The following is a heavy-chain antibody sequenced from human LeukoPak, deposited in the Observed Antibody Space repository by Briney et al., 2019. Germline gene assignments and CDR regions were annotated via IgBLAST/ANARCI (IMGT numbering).Heavy chain of an antibody. D-gene: IGHD3-3*01. Sequence: SVKVSCKASGGTFSSYAISWVRQAPGQGLEWMGGIIPIFGTANYAQKFQGRVTITADESTSTAYMELSSLRSEDTAVYYCAREISYYDFWSGQTYAFDIWGQGTMVTVSS. CDR1: GGTFSSYA. J-gene: IGHJ3*02. V-gene: IGHV1-69*13. CDR2: IIPIFGTA. CDR3: AREISYYDFWSGQTYAFDI.